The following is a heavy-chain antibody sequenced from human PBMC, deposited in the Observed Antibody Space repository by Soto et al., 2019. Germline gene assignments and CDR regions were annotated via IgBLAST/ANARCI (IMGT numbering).Heavy chain of an antibody. V-gene: IGHV3-23*01. Sequence: GGSLRLACAASGFTFGCYSISWVRLAPGKGLEWVSAISGSGGSTYYADSVKGRFTISRDNSKNTLYLQMNSLRAEDTAVYYCEKDRGRYCSSTSGNGQFAYWAQGTLVPVS. CDR3: EKDRGRYCSSTSGNGQFAY. CDR1: GFTFGCYS. D-gene: IGHD2-2*01. CDR2: ISGSGGST. J-gene: IGHJ4*02.